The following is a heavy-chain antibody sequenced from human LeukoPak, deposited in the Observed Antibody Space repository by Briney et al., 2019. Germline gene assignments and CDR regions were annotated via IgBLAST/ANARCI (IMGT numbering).Heavy chain of an antibody. J-gene: IGHJ6*02. V-gene: IGHV3-23*01. Sequence: GGSLRLSCAASGFTFSRYAMSWVRQAPGKGLEGVSVVGGTGSSTYYADSVKGRFTISRDNSKNTLYLEMSSLRAEDTAVYYCAKVDRGYDYYYYAMDVWGQGTTVTVSS. CDR3: AKVDRGYDYYYYAMDV. CDR1: GFTFSRYA. D-gene: IGHD2-15*01. CDR2: VGGTGSST.